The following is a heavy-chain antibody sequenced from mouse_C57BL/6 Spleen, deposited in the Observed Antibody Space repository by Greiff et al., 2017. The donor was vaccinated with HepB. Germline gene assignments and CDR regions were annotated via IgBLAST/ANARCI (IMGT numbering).Heavy chain of an antibody. Sequence: EVKVEESEGGLVQPGSSMKLSCTASGFTFSDYYMAWVRQVPEKGLEWVANINYDGSSTYYLDSLKSRFIISRDNAKNILYLQMSSLKSEDTATYYCARDRYYYGSKDAMDYWGQGTSVTVSS. CDR2: INYDGSST. J-gene: IGHJ4*01. D-gene: IGHD1-1*01. V-gene: IGHV5-16*01. CDR3: ARDRYYYGSKDAMDY. CDR1: GFTFSDYY.